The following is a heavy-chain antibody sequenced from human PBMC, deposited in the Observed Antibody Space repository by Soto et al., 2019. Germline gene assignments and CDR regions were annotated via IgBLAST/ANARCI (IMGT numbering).Heavy chain of an antibody. D-gene: IGHD2-15*01. CDR1: GYTLTELS. J-gene: IGHJ3*02. CDR2: FDPEDGET. Sequence: ASVKVSCKVSGYTLTELSMHWVRQAPGKGLEWMGGFDPEDGETIYAQKFQGRVTMTEDTSTDTACMELSSLRSEDTAVYYCAFLKMVVAAIAFDIWGQGTMVTVSS. V-gene: IGHV1-24*01. CDR3: AFLKMVVAAIAFDI.